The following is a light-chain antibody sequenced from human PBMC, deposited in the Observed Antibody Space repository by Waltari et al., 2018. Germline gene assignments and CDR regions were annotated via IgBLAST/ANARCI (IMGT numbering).Light chain of an antibody. CDR1: QSLQHSNGYNY. CDR2: LGS. V-gene: IGKV2-28*01. CDR3: MQSLQTPYT. J-gene: IGKJ2*01. Sequence: DIVMTQSPLSLPVTPGEPASISCRSSQSLQHSNGYNYLEWYLQKPGQAPQLMIYLGSNRASGVPDRFSGSGSGTDFTLKISRVEAEDVGAYYCMQSLQTPYTFGQGTKLEI.